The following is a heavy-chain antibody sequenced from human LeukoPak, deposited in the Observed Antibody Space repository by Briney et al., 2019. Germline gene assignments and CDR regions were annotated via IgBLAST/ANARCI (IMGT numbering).Heavy chain of an antibody. CDR1: GFTFSSYA. V-gene: IGHV3-30-3*01. J-gene: IGHJ5*02. Sequence: GGSLRLSCAASGFTFSSYAMHWVRQAPGKGLEWVAVISYDGSNKYYADSVKGRFTISRDNSKNTLYLQMNSLRAEDTAVYYCAREAYYDILTGQGGDWFDPWGQGTLVTVSS. D-gene: IGHD3-9*01. CDR3: AREAYYDILTGQGGDWFDP. CDR2: ISYDGSNK.